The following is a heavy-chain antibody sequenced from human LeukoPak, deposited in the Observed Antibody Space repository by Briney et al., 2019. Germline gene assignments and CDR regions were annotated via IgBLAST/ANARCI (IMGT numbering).Heavy chain of an antibody. D-gene: IGHD3-16*01. J-gene: IGHJ3*02. CDR1: GYSFTSYW. Sequence: GESLKISCKGSGYSFTSYWIGWVRQMPGRGLEWMGIIYPGDSDTRYSPSFQGQVTISADKSISTAYLQWSSLKASDTAMYYCARQPAVMKEAFDIWGQGTMVTVSS. V-gene: IGHV5-51*01. CDR3: ARQPAVMKEAFDI. CDR2: IYPGDSDT.